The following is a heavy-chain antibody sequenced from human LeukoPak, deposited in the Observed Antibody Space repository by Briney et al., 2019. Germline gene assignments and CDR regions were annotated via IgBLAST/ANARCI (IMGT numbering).Heavy chain of an antibody. Sequence: ASVTVSCKASGFTFTDHYMHWVRQAPGQGLEWMGWINGKRGDTNYAQNFQDRVTMTRDTSTSTVYMELSRLTVDDTAVYYCARDHDWGVDYWGQGTLVTVSS. V-gene: IGHV1-2*02. CDR3: ARDHDWGVDY. D-gene: IGHD7-27*01. CDR2: INGKRGDT. CDR1: GFTFTDHY. J-gene: IGHJ4*02.